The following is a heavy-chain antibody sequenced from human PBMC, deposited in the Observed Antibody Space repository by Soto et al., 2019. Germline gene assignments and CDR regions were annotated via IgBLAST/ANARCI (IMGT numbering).Heavy chain of an antibody. Sequence: QVQLVQSGAEEKKPGASVKVSCKASGYTFTSYAMHWVRQAPGQRLEWMEWINAGNGNTKYSQKFQGRVTITRDTSASTAYMELSSLRSEDTAVYYCARGGVTAYYYYGMDVWGQGTTVTVSS. J-gene: IGHJ6*02. D-gene: IGHD3-10*01. V-gene: IGHV1-3*05. CDR3: ARGGVTAYYYYGMDV. CDR1: GYTFTSYA. CDR2: INAGNGNT.